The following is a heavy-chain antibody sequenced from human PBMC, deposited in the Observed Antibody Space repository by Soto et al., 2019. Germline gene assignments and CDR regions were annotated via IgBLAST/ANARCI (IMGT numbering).Heavy chain of an antibody. Sequence: QSGGSLRLSCAASGFTFSMYWMHWVRQVPGKGPEWVSRINDDGISTNYADSVKGRFTISRDNAKNTLYLQMNALRVGDTAVYYCTRGPRSTSTGTGAFWGQGTLVTVS. J-gene: IGHJ4*02. CDR1: GFTFSMYW. D-gene: IGHD1-1*01. CDR3: TRGPRSTSTGTGAF. V-gene: IGHV3-74*01. CDR2: INDDGIST.